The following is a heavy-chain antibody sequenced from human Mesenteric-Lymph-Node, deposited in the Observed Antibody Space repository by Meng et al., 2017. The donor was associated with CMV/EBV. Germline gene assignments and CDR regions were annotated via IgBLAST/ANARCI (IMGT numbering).Heavy chain of an antibody. CDR3: ARERQHDLDNWFDP. CDR1: GGSITNSHW. D-gene: IGHD1-1*01. Sequence: VSGGSITNSHWWSWVRQPPGKGLEWIGQIYHTGSTNYNPSLKSRVTISVDTSKNQFSLKLSSVTAADTAVYYCARERQHDLDNWFDPWGQGTLVTVSS. J-gene: IGHJ5*02. V-gene: IGHV4-4*02. CDR2: IYHTGST.